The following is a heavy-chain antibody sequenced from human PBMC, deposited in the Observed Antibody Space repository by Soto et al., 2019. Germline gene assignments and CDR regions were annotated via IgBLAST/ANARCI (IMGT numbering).Heavy chain of an antibody. J-gene: IGHJ4*02. CDR2: IYYSGST. V-gene: IGHV4-59*08. D-gene: IGHD3-9*01. Sequence: QVQLQESGPGLVKPSETLSLTCTVSGGSISSYYWSWIRQPPGKGLEWFGHIYYSGSTNYNPSLMRRVTGPEEMSMNHLALKLSSVTAAATAVYYCTRRYGYYFDYWGQGTLVTVSS. CDR3: TRRYGYYFDY. CDR1: GGSISSYY.